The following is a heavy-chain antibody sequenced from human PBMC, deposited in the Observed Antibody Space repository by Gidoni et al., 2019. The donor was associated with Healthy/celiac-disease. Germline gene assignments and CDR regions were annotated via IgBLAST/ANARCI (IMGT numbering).Heavy chain of an antibody. Sequence: EVQLVESGGGLVKPGGSLRLSCAASGFTFSRYSMNWVRQAPGKGLEWVSSISSSSSYIYYADSVKGRFTITRDNAKNSLYLQMNSLRAEDTAVYYCARVMPVGFLTTPYFDYWGQGTLVTVSS. D-gene: IGHD2-2*01. CDR3: ARVMPVGFLTTPYFDY. CDR2: ISSSSSYI. CDR1: GFTFSRYS. J-gene: IGHJ4*02. V-gene: IGHV3-21*01.